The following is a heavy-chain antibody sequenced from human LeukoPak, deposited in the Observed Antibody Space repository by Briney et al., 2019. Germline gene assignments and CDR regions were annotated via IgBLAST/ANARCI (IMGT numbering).Heavy chain of an antibody. J-gene: IGHJ4*02. CDR2: TYYRSKWYN. V-gene: IGHV6-1*01. CDR1: GDSVSSNRAT. Sequence: SQTLSLTCAISGDSVSSNRATWNWIRQSPSRGLEWLGRTYYRSKWYNDYAVSVKSRITFNPDTSRNQFSLQLNSVTPEDTAVYFCARGAAVAGRPFDYWGQGTLVTVSS. CDR3: ARGAAVAGRPFDY. D-gene: IGHD6-19*01.